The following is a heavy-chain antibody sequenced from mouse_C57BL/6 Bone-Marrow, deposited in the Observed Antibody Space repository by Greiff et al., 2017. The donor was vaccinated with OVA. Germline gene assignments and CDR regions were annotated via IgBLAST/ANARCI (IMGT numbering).Heavy chain of an antibody. V-gene: IGHV2-9*01. CDR3: AKHDYGSSYDYYAMDY. CDR1: GFSLTSYG. CDR2: IWGGGST. D-gene: IGHD1-1*01. J-gene: IGHJ4*01. Sequence: VKLVESGPGLVAPSQSLSITCTVSGFSLTSYGVDWVRQPPGKGLEWLGVIWGGGSTNYNSALMSRLSISKDNSKSQVFLKMNSLPTDDTAMYYCAKHDYGSSYDYYAMDYWGQGTSVTVSS.